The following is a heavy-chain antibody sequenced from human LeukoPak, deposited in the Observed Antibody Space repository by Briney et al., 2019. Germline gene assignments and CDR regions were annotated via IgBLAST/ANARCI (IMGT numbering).Heavy chain of an antibody. CDR1: GSTFSSYA. D-gene: IGHD4-11*01. Sequence: GGSLRLSCAASGSTFSSYAMSWVRQAPGKGLEWVSGISGSGGSTYYADSVKGRFTISRDNSKNTLYLQMNSLRAEDTAVYYWARGEYSNYYVMASGAKGPRSPSP. V-gene: IGHV3-23*01. CDR3: ARGEYSNYYVMAS. CDR2: ISGSGGST. J-gene: IGHJ6*02.